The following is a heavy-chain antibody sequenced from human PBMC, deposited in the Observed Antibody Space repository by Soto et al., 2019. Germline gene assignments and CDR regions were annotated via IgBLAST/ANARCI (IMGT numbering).Heavy chain of an antibody. Sequence: SDTLSLTCAVYGGSFSGYYWSWIRQPPGKGLEWIGEINHSGSTNYNPSLKSRVTISVDTSKNQFSLKLSSVTAADTAVYYCARFSRDRVTYYYGSGSYYFEDWGQGTLVTGSS. V-gene: IGHV4-34*01. J-gene: IGHJ4*02. CDR1: GGSFSGYY. CDR3: ARFSRDRVTYYYGSGSYYFED. D-gene: IGHD3-10*01. CDR2: INHSGST.